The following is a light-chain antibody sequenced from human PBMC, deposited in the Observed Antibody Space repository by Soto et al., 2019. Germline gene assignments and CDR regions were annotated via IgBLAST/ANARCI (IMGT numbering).Light chain of an antibody. CDR1: QTISTY. Sequence: DIQMTQSPSSLSASVGVRVTITCRASQTISTYLNWYQQNPGKAPKLLIYAASNLQNGAPSRFSGSGTGTDFTLTISSLQPEDFATYSCQKSSSIPYTFGQGTKLEIK. CDR3: QKSSSIPYT. V-gene: IGKV1-39*01. CDR2: AAS. J-gene: IGKJ2*01.